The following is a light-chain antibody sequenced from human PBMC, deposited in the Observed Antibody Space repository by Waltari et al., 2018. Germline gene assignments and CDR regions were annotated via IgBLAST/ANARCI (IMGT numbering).Light chain of an antibody. CDR1: QIISTSY. Sequence: EIVLTQSPGTLSLSPGERASLSCRASQIISTSYLAWYQQKPGQAPRRLICEASRRATGIPDRFSGSGSGTDFTLTISRLEPEDFAVYYCQKYGSTPRPFGGGTKVEIK. V-gene: IGKV3-20*01. J-gene: IGKJ4*01. CDR3: QKYGSTPRP. CDR2: EAS.